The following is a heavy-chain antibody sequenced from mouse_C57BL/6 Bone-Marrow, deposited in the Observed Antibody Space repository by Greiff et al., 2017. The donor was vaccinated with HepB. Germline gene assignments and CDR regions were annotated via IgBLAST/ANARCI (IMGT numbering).Heavy chain of an antibody. D-gene: IGHD4-1*01. V-gene: IGHV1-55*01. J-gene: IGHJ2*01. Sequence: QLQQPGAELVKPGASVKMSCKASGYTFPSYWITWVKQRPGQGLEWIGDIYPGSGSTNYNEKFKSKATLTVDTSSSTAYMQLSSLTSEDSAVYYCARVGRGFDYWGQGTTLTVSS. CDR2: IYPGSGST. CDR1: GYTFPSYW. CDR3: ARVGRGFDY.